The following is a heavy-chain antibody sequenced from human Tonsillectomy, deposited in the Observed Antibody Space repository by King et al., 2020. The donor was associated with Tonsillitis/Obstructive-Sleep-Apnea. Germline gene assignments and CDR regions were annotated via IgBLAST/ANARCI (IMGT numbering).Heavy chain of an antibody. D-gene: IGHD5-12*01. CDR3: ARARGAAI. V-gene: IGHV4-34*01. CDR1: GGSFSGYY. Sequence: VQLQQWGAGLLKPSETLSLTCAVYGGSFSGYYWSCIRQPPGKGLEWIGEINHSGSTNYNPSLKSRVTISVDTSKNQFSLKLSSVTAADTAVYYCARARGAAIWGQGTMVTVSS. CDR2: INHSGST. J-gene: IGHJ3*02.